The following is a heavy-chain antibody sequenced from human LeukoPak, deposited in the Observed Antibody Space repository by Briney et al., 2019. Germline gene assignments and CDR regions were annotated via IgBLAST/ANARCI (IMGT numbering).Heavy chain of an antibody. J-gene: IGHJ4*02. CDR2: IKQDGSEK. CDR1: GFPFSSYW. D-gene: IGHD3-10*01. V-gene: IGHV3-7*01. CDR3: ARDFGYGSGSYGVN. Sequence: PGGSLRLSCAASGFPFSSYWMSWVRQAPGKGLEWMANIKQDGSEKYYVDSVKGRFTISRDNAKNSLYLQMNSLRAEDTAVYYCARDFGYGSGSYGVNWGQGTLVTVSS.